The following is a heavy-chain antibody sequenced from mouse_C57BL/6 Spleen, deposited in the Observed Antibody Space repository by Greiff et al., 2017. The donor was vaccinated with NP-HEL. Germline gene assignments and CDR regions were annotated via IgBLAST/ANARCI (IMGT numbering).Heavy chain of an antibody. Sequence: QQSCKASGYTFTSYWMHWVKQRPGRGLEWIGRIDPNSGGTKYNEKFKSKATLTVDKPSSTAYMQLSSLTSEDSAVYYCARKAQATGAMDYWGQGTSVTVSS. CDR1: GYTFTSYW. J-gene: IGHJ4*01. CDR2: IDPNSGGT. D-gene: IGHD3-2*02. CDR3: ARKAQATGAMDY. V-gene: IGHV1-72*01.